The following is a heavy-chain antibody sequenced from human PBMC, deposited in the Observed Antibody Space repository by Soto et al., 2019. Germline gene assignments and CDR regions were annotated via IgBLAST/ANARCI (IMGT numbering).Heavy chain of an antibody. D-gene: IGHD3-10*01. CDR3: ARAEGDDAFDI. CDR1: GFTFSSYS. Sequence: EVQLVESGGGLVQPGGSLRLSCAASGFTFSSYSMNWVRQAPGKGLEWVSYISSSSSTIYYADSVKGRFTISRDNAKNSLYLQMNSLRAEDTAVYYCARAEGDDAFDIWGQGTMVTVSS. J-gene: IGHJ3*02. V-gene: IGHV3-48*01. CDR2: ISSSSSTI.